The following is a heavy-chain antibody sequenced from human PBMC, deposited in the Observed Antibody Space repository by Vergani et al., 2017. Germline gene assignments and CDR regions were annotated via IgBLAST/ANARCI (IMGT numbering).Heavy chain of an antibody. D-gene: IGHD6-6*01. CDR2: IKQDGSEK. Sequence: EVQLVESGGGLVKPGGSLRLSCAASGFTFSSYWMSWVRQAPGKGLEWVANIKQDGSEKYYVDSVKGRFTISRDNAKNSLYLQMNSLRAEDTAVYYCAKCDSSSGASYYGMDVWGQGTTVTVSS. V-gene: IGHV3-7*03. J-gene: IGHJ6*02. CDR3: AKCDSSSGASYYGMDV. CDR1: GFTFSSYW.